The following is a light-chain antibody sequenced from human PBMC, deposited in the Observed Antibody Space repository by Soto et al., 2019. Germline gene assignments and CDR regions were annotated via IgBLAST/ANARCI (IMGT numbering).Light chain of an antibody. CDR3: QQRSNWPPH. CDR1: QSVSNNY. CDR2: GAS. V-gene: IGKV3-11*01. Sequence: IVLTQSPGTLSLSPGERATLSCRASQSVSNNYLAWYQQKPGQAPRLLIYGASTRATGIPARFSGSGSGTDFTLTISSLEPEDFAVYYCQQRSNWPPHFGGGTKVHI. J-gene: IGKJ4*01.